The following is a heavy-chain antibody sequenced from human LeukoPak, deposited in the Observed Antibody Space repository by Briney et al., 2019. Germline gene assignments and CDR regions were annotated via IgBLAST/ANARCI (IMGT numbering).Heavy chain of an antibody. CDR2: ISRGVGTT. Sequence: GGSLRLSCAASGFTFSSYDLSWVRQAPGKGLECVAAISRGVGTTYYADSVKGRFTISRDNSKNTLYLQMNDLGVDDTAVYYCAKKGQADDNGKPDWGQGALVTVSS. V-gene: IGHV3-23*01. CDR1: GFTFSSYD. CDR3: AKKGQADDNGKPD. J-gene: IGHJ4*02. D-gene: IGHD1-1*01.